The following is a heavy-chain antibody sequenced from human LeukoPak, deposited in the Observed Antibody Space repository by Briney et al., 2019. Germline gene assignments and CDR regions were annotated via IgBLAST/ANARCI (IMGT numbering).Heavy chain of an antibody. V-gene: IGHV3-30*04. Sequence: GGSLRLSCAASGFTFSSYVMHWVRQAPGKGLEWVAVISKDGSNKYYADSVKGRVTISRDNSKNTLYLQMNSLRAEDTAVYYCARDPLGSGSYYYYMDVWGKGTTVTVSS. CDR1: GFTFSSYV. CDR3: ARDPLGSGSYYYYMDV. D-gene: IGHD3-10*01. CDR2: ISKDGSNK. J-gene: IGHJ6*03.